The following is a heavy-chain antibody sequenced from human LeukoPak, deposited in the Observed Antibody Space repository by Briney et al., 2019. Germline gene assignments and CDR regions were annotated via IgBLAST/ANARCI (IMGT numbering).Heavy chain of an antibody. V-gene: IGHV4-4*02. D-gene: IGHD2-15*01. CDR2: INHSGST. CDR1: GGSISSNNW. CDR3: AGGLGYRSGGSCYYDAFDI. Sequence: PSGTLSLTCAVSGGSISSNNWWSWVRQSPVKGLEWIGEINHSGSTNYNPSLKSRVTISVDTSKNQFSLKLSSVTAADTAVYYCAGGLGYRSGGSCYYDAFDIWGQGTMVTVSS. J-gene: IGHJ3*02.